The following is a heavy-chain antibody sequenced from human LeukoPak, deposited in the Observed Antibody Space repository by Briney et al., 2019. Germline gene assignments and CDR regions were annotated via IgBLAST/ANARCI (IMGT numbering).Heavy chain of an antibody. V-gene: IGHV3-23*01. CDR2: ISGSADNT. CDR1: GFTLSSYA. J-gene: IGHJ4*02. CDR3: AKQGFGC. Sequence: GGSLRLSCTASGFTLSSYAMSWVRQAPGEGLGWVSTISGSADNTNYAEAVKGRFTISRDNSKNTMYLQMNSLRAEDTAVYYCAKQGFGCWGQGTLVTVSS.